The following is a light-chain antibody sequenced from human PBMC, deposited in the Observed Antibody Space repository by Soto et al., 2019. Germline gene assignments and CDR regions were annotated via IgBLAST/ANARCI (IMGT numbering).Light chain of an antibody. Sequence: QAVVTQPPSVSAALGQKVTISCSGSSSNIGNKYVSWYQQLPGTAPKLLIYENNKRPSGIPDRFSGSKSGTSATLDITGLQTGDEADYYCGTWDSSLSAGVFGGGTKLTVL. CDR3: GTWDSSLSAGV. CDR2: ENN. J-gene: IGLJ2*01. CDR1: SSNIGNKY. V-gene: IGLV1-51*02.